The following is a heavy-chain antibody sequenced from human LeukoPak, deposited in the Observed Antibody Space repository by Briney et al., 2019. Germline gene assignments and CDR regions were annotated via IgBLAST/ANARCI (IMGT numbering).Heavy chain of an antibody. V-gene: IGHV1-18*01. Sequence: GASVKVSCKASGYTFTSYGISWVRQAPGQGLEWMGWISAYNGNTNYAQKLQGRVTMTTDTSTSTAYMELRSLRSDDTAVYYCAGGWGYCSSTSCFIDAFDIWGQGTMVTVSS. CDR3: AGGWGYCSSTSCFIDAFDI. D-gene: IGHD2-2*01. CDR1: GYTFTSYG. J-gene: IGHJ3*02. CDR2: ISAYNGNT.